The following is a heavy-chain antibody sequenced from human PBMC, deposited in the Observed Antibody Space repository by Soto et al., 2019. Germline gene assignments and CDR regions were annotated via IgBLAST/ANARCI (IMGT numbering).Heavy chain of an antibody. J-gene: IGHJ4*02. CDR2: IYYSGTT. Sequence: SETLSLTCTFSGGSISSYYWIWIRQPPGKGLEWIGYIYYSGTTNYNPSLKSRVTISLDTSMNQFSLKLSSVTPADTAVYYCTRAPVSGSYCFDFWGQGTPVTVSS. D-gene: IGHD1-26*01. CDR1: GGSISSYY. V-gene: IGHV4-59*01. CDR3: TRAPVSGSYCFDF.